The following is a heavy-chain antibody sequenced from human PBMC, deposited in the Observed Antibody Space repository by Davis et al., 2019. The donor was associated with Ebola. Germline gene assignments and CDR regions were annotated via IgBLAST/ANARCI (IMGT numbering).Heavy chain of an antibody. CDR1: GFTFSSYS. D-gene: IGHD6-19*01. CDR3: ARGPQQWLVQNYFDY. J-gene: IGHJ4*02. Sequence: GESLKISCAASGFTFSSYSMNWVRQAPGKGLEWVSYISSSSSTIYYADSVKGRFTISRDNAKNSLYLQMNSLRDEDTAVYYCARGPQQWLVQNYFDYWGQGTLVTVSS. CDR2: ISSSSSTI. V-gene: IGHV3-48*02.